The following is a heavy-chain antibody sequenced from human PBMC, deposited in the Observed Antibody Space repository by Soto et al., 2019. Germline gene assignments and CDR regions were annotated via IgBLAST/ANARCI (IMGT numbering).Heavy chain of an antibody. Sequence: GGSLRLSCAASGFTFSSDWMHWVRQAPGKGLVWVSRINTDGRGTSYADSVKGRFTISRDNSKNTVYLQMNSLRAEDTAVYYCALRELPYNWFDPWGQGTLVPVSS. V-gene: IGHV3-74*01. CDR3: ALRELPYNWFDP. J-gene: IGHJ5*02. CDR1: GFTFSSDW. CDR2: INTDGRGT. D-gene: IGHD3-10*01.